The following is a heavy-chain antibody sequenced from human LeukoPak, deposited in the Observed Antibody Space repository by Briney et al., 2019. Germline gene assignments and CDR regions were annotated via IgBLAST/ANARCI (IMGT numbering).Heavy chain of an antibody. V-gene: IGHV3-23*01. J-gene: IGHJ4*02. CDR3: ANSNYYDSSGYYNEDY. CDR2: ISGSGGST. Sequence: GGSLRLSCAASGFTFSSYWMHWVRQAPGKGLEWVSAISGSGGSTYYADSVKGRFTISRDNSKNTLYLQMNSLRAEDTAVYYCANSNYYDSSGYYNEDYWGQGTLVTVSS. CDR1: GFTFSSYW. D-gene: IGHD3-22*01.